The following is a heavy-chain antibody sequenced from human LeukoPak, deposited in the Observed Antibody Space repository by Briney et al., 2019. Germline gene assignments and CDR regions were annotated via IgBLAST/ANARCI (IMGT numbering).Heavy chain of an antibody. D-gene: IGHD6-13*01. Sequence: GESLQISCQGSGNSFTNYWIAWVRQMPGKGLEWMGIIYPADSDTAYSPSFQGQVTTSADTSISTAYLQWSSLKASDTAMYYCARLGARVVAAAGTPNYYYYYGMDVWGQGTTVTVSS. J-gene: IGHJ6*02. CDR3: ARLGARVVAAAGTPNYYYYYGMDV. CDR1: GNSFTNYW. CDR2: IYPADSDT. V-gene: IGHV5-51*01.